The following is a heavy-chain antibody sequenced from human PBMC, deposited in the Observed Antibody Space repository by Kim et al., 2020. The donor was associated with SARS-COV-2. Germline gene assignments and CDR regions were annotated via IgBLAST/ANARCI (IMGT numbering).Heavy chain of an antibody. D-gene: IGHD2-2*01. CDR3: ARGYCSTTSCYAPFAY. CDR2: IKQDGSEK. J-gene: IGHJ4*02. V-gene: IGHV3-7*04. CDR1: GFTFSSYW. Sequence: GGSLRLSCAASGFTFSSYWMSWVRQAPGKGLEWVANIKQDGSEKYYVDSVKGRFTISRDNAKNSLYLQMNSLRAEDTAVYYCARGYCSTTSCYAPFAYWGQGTLLTVSS.